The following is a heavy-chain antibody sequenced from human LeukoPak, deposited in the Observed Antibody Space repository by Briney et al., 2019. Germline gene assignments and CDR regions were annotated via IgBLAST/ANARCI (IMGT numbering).Heavy chain of an antibody. J-gene: IGHJ4*02. CDR2: INPNSGGT. CDR1: GYTFTGYY. D-gene: IGHD2-2*01. V-gene: IGHV1-2*02. Sequence: ASVKVSCKASGYTFTGYYIHWVRQAPGQGLEWMGWINPNSGGTNYAQKFQGRVTMTRDTSIRTFYMELSRLRSDDTAVYYCARDAGEYCSSTSCYASDYWGQGTLVTVSS. CDR3: ARDAGEYCSSTSCYASDY.